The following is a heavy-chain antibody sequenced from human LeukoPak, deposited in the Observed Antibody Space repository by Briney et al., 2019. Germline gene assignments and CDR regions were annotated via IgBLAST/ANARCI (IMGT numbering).Heavy chain of an antibody. V-gene: IGHV4-59*02. CDR2: MFYSGTT. Sequence: SETLSLTCSVSGASVTSYYWTWIRQPPGKGLESIGYMFYSGTTNYNPSLKSRVTISMDTSKNQFSLKLTSVTAADTAVCYCARIMPSDYSTTPWGQGTLVTVSS. D-gene: IGHD4-11*01. CDR1: GASVTSYY. CDR3: ARIMPSDYSTTP. J-gene: IGHJ5*02.